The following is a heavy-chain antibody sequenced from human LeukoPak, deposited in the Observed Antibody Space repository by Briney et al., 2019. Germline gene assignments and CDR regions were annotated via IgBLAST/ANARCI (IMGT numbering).Heavy chain of an antibody. V-gene: IGHV4-30-4*01. CDR3: ARVSPELNDSSGFDY. Sequence: SQTLSLTCTVSGGSISSGDYYWSWIRQPPGRGLEWIGYIYYSGSTYYNPSLKSRVTISVDTSKNQFSLKLSSVTAADTAVYYCARVSPELNDSSGFDYWGQGTLVTVSS. J-gene: IGHJ4*02. CDR2: IYYSGST. CDR1: GGSISSGDYY. D-gene: IGHD3-22*01.